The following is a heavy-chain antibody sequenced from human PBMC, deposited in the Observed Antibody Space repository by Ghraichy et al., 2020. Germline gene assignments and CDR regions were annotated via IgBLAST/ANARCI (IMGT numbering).Heavy chain of an antibody. D-gene: IGHD2/OR15-2a*01. CDR2: VSGSGGST. Sequence: GGSLRLSCAASGFTFSSYAMNWVRQAPGKGLEWVSAVSGSGGSTYYADSVKGRFTISRDNAKNTLYLQMNSLRAEDTAVYYCAKDQNSDEYYYDCWEQRMVVTVS. CDR1: GFTFSSYA. J-gene: IGHJ4*02. V-gene: IGHV3-23*01. CDR3: AKDQNSDEYYYDC.